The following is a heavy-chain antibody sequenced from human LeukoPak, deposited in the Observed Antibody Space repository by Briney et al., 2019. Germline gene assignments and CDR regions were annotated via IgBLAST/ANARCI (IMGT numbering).Heavy chain of an antibody. Sequence: GGSLRLSCAASGFTFSSYWMHWVRQAPGKGLVWVSRINTDGSSTSYADSVKGRFTISRDNAKNTLYLQMNSLRAEDTAVCYCARLREDSSGWYVGTLHFDYWGQGTLVTVSS. CDR3: ARLREDSSGWYVGTLHFDY. CDR1: GFTFSSYW. CDR2: INTDGSST. D-gene: IGHD6-19*01. J-gene: IGHJ4*02. V-gene: IGHV3-74*01.